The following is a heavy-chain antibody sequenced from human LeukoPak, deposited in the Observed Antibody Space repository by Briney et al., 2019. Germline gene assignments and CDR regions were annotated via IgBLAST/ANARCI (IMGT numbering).Heavy chain of an antibody. CDR3: ARDGMATITSPPGY. J-gene: IGHJ4*02. V-gene: IGHV3-7*03. CDR1: GFTFSSYW. CDR2: IKQDGSEK. Sequence: PGGSLRLSCAASGFTFSSYWMSWVRQAPGKGLEWVANIKQDGSEKYYVDSVKGRFTISRDNAKSSLYLQMNSLRAEDTAVYYCARDGMATITSPPGYWGQGTLVTVSS. D-gene: IGHD5-12*01.